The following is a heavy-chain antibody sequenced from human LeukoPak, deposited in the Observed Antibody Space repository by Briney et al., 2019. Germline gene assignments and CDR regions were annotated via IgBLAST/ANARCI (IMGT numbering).Heavy chain of an antibody. Sequence: PSETLSLTCTVSGYSISSGYYWGWIRQPPGKGLEWIGSIYHSGSTYYNPSLKSRVTISVDTSKNQFSLKLSSVTAADTAVYYCARVKVGYKVGYYYMDVWGKGTTVTISS. V-gene: IGHV4-38-2*02. CDR1: GYSISSGYY. D-gene: IGHD5-24*01. CDR3: ARVKVGYKVGYYYMDV. J-gene: IGHJ6*03. CDR2: IYHSGST.